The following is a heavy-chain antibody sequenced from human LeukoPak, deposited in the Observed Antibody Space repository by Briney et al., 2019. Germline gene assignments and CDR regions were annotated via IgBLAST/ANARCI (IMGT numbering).Heavy chain of an antibody. D-gene: IGHD4/OR15-4a*01. CDR1: SDSIRSNNW. Sequence: SETLSLTCAVSSDSIRSNNWWSGVRQPPGKGLEWIGEIYHSGSTNYNPSLKSRVTISADTSKNQLSLKLSSVTAADTAVYYCVRVPFAFYGMEVWGKGTTVSVSS. V-gene: IGHV4-4*02. J-gene: IGHJ6*04. CDR2: IYHSGST. CDR3: VRVPFAFYGMEV.